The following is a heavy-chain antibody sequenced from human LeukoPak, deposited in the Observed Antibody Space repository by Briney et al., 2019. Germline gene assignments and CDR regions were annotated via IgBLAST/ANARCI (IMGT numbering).Heavy chain of an antibody. D-gene: IGHD3-10*01. J-gene: IGHJ5*02. V-gene: IGHV6-1*01. CDR1: GDSVSSNSAA. CDR3: ARMIDYYGSGYQDWFDP. CDR2: TYYRSKWYN. Sequence: SQTLSLTCAISGDSVSSNSAAWNWIRQSPSRGLEWLGRTYYRSKWYNDYAVSVKSRITINPDTSKNQFSLQLNSVTPEDTAVYYCARMIDYYGSGYQDWFDPWGQGTLVTVSS.